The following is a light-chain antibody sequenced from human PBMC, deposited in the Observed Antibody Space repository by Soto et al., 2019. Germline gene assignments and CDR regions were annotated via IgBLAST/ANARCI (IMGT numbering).Light chain of an antibody. Sequence: QSVLTQPASVSGSPGQSITISCTGTSSDVGGYNYVSWFQQHPDKAPKLVIYEVTHRPSGFSDRFSGSKSGNTAFLTISGLQTEDEADYYCSSYANTNTYVFGTGTKATAL. CDR1: SSDVGGYNY. J-gene: IGLJ1*01. CDR2: EVT. CDR3: SSYANTNTYV. V-gene: IGLV2-14*01.